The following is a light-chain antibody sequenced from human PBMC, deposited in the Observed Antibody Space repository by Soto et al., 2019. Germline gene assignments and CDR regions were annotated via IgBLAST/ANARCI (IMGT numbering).Light chain of an antibody. CDR2: GAS. Sequence: EIVLTQSPGTLSLSPGERATLSCRASQSVSSSYLAWYQQKPGQAPRLLIYGASGRATGIPDRFSGSGSGTDFTLTINRLEREDFAVYYCQQYGSSPPVTFGQGTRLEIK. V-gene: IGKV3-20*01. J-gene: IGKJ5*01. CDR1: QSVSSSY. CDR3: QQYGSSPPVT.